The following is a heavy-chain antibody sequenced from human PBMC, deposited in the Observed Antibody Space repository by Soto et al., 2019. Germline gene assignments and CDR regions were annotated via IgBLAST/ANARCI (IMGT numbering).Heavy chain of an antibody. Sequence: ASVKVSCKVSGYTLTELSMHWVRQAPGKGLEWMGGFDPEDGETIYAQKFQGRVTMTEDTSTDTAYMELSSLRSEDTAVYYCATAFGGGSYVNFDYRGRGTLVTGSS. D-gene: IGHD1-26*01. V-gene: IGHV1-24*01. CDR2: FDPEDGET. CDR1: GYTLTELS. CDR3: ATAFGGGSYVNFDY. J-gene: IGHJ4*02.